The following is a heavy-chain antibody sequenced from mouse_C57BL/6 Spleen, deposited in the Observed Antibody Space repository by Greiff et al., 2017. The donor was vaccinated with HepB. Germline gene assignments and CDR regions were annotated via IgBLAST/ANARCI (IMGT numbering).Heavy chain of an antibody. CDR3: ARYPRQLRRLDY. CDR2: IDPSDSYT. D-gene: IGHD3-2*02. J-gene: IGHJ2*01. CDR1: GYTFTSYW. Sequence: QVQLQQPGAELVKPGASVKLSCKASGYTFTSYWMQWVKQRPGQGLEWIGEIDPSDSYTNYNQKFKGKATLTVDTSSSTAYMQLSSLTSEDSAVYYCARYPRQLRRLDYWGQGTTLTVSS. V-gene: IGHV1-50*01.